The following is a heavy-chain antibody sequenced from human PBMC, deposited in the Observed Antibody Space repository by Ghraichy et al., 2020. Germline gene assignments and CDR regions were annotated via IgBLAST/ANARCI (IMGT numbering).Heavy chain of an antibody. CDR2: INSDGSST. D-gene: IGHD3-22*01. Sequence: GGSLRLSCAASGFTFSSYWMHWVRQAPGKGLVWVSRINSDGSSTSYADSVKGRFTISRDNAKNTLYLQMNSLRAEDTAVYYCATTDSSGYLLDYWGQGTLVTVSS. CDR3: ATTDSSGYLLDY. CDR1: GFTFSSYW. V-gene: IGHV3-74*01. J-gene: IGHJ4*02.